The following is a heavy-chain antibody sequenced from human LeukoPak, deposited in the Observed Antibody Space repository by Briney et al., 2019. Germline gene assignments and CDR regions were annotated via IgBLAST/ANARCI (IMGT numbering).Heavy chain of an antibody. J-gene: IGHJ4*02. CDR3: ASGSETWGLLPKFYFDH. CDR1: GDSFSSYY. Sequence: PPETLSLTCTVSGDSFSSYYWSWIRQPPGKRLEWIGYIYYSGSTDYNPPLKSRVTISIDTSKNQFSLKLSSVTAADTAIYYCASGSETWGLLPKFYFDHWGQGTLVTVSS. CDR2: IYYSGST. V-gene: IGHV4-59*01. D-gene: IGHD1-26*01.